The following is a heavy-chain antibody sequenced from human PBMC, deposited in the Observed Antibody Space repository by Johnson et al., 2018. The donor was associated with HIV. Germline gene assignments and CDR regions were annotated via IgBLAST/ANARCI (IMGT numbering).Heavy chain of an antibody. CDR2: INWRGGST. Sequence: EVQLVESGGGVVRPGGSLRLSCAASGFTFDDYGMSWVRQAPGKGLEWVCGINWRGGSTGYADSVKGRFTISRDNSRNTLYLQMNSLRAEDTAVYYCARPVIAADDAFDIWGQGTMVTVSS. J-gene: IGHJ3*02. D-gene: IGHD6-13*01. CDR3: ARPVIAADDAFDI. CDR1: GFTFDDYG. V-gene: IGHV3-20*04.